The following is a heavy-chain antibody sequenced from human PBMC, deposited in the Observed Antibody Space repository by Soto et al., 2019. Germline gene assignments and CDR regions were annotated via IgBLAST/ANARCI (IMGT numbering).Heavy chain of an antibody. D-gene: IGHD2-15*01. V-gene: IGHV1-3*01. CDR3: ARGIATGQLDP. CDR2: INPDNGNT. J-gene: IGHJ5*02. Sequence: AAVKVSCKACGCTFTRYTMNWVRQAPGQRLEWMGWINPDNGNTKSSQKFQDRVIITRDTSASTAYMDLSSLRSEDTAVYYCARGIATGQLDPWGQGTLVTVSS. CDR1: GCTFTRYT.